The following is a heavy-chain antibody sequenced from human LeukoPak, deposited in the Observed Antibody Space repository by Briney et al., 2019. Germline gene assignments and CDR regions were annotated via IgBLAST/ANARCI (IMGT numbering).Heavy chain of an antibody. Sequence: PGGSLRLSCAASGFIFNSYSMNWVRQAPGKGLEWVSSLSSGSSYKYYADSVKGRFTISRDNAKNSLYLQMNSLRAEDTAVYYCARGRAHELHSGWYLPFDYWGQETLVTVSS. V-gene: IGHV3-21*01. J-gene: IGHJ4*02. CDR1: GFIFNSYS. D-gene: IGHD6-19*01. CDR3: ARGRAHELHSGWYLPFDY. CDR2: LSSGSSYK.